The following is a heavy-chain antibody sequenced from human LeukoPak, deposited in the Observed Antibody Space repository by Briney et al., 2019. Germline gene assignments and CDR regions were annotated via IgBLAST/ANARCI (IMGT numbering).Heavy chain of an antibody. CDR2: IYYSGST. D-gene: IGHD2-21*02. CDR3: ARTAGSRGDYWFDP. Sequence: SETLSLTCAVYGGSFSGYYWSWIRQPPGKGLEWIGYIYYSGSTNYNPSLKSRVTISVDTSKNQFSLKLSSVTAADTAVYYCARTAGSRGDYWFDPWGQGTLVTVSS. V-gene: IGHV4-59*01. J-gene: IGHJ5*02. CDR1: GGSFSGYY.